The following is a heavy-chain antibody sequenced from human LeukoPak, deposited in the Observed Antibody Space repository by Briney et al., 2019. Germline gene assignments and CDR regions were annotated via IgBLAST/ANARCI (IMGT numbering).Heavy chain of an antibody. CDR3: ARDYYGSGSYFRPPDY. J-gene: IGHJ4*02. V-gene: IGHV1-69*13. Sequence: APVKVSCKASGGTFSSYAISWVRQAPGQGLEWMGGIIPIFGTANYAQKFQGRVTITADESTSTAYIELSSLRSEDTAVYYCARDYYGSGSYFRPPDYWGQGTLVTVSS. D-gene: IGHD3-10*01. CDR2: IIPIFGTA. CDR1: GGTFSSYA.